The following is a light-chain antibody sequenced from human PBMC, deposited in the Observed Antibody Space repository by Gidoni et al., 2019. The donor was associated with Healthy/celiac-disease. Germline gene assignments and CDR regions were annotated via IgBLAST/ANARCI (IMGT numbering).Light chain of an antibody. J-gene: IGKJ2*01. Sequence: IVMTPSPDSLAVSLGERATLHCKSSQSCFYRSNNQNYLAWDQQNPGQPPTQLIYWASTRESGVPDRFSGSRSGTDVTLTISSLQAEDVAVYYCQQYYRTPYTFGQGTKLEIK. CDR3: QQYYRTPYT. V-gene: IGKV4-1*01. CDR2: WAS. CDR1: QSCFYRSNNQNY.